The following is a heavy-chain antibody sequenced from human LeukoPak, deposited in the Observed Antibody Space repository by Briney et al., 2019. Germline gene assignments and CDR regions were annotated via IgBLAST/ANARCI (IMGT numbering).Heavy chain of an antibody. J-gene: IGHJ6*02. Sequence: SVKVSCKASGGTFSSYAISWVRQAPGQGLEWMGGIIPIFGTANYAQKFQGRVTITTDESTSTAYMELSSLRSEDTAVYYCAKNSGTYSYYYYGMDVWGQGTTVTVSS. CDR2: IIPIFGTA. CDR1: GGTFSSYA. CDR3: AKNSGTYSYYYYGMDV. D-gene: IGHD1-26*01. V-gene: IGHV1-69*05.